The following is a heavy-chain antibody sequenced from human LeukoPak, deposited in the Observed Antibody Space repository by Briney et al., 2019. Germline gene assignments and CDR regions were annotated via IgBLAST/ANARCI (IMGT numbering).Heavy chain of an antibody. CDR3: VKAMVPGVITTSYFYYMDV. CDR2: ISGDGGNT. D-gene: IGHD3-10*01. J-gene: IGHJ6*03. Sequence: GGSLRLSCAASGFTFDDYAMHWVRHTPGKGLEWVSLISGDGGNTYYGDSVKGRFTISRDNTKNSLYLQMNSLRNEDTALYYCVKAMVPGVITTSYFYYMDVWGKGTTVTVSS. V-gene: IGHV3-43*02. CDR1: GFTFDDYA.